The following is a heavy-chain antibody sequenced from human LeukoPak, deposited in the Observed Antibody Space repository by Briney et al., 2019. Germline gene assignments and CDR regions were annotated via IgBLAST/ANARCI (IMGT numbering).Heavy chain of an antibody. CDR2: IDGSGDNT. Sequence: GGSLRLSCAASGFTFNSYAMHWVRQAPGKGLEWVLGIDGSGDNTYYAGSVKGRFTISRDNSKDTLTLQMNSLRAEDTAVYYCAKADPYGGNSQLFDFWGQGTLVTVSS. D-gene: IGHD4-23*01. J-gene: IGHJ4*02. V-gene: IGHV3-23*01. CDR1: GFTFNSYA. CDR3: AKADPYGGNSQLFDF.